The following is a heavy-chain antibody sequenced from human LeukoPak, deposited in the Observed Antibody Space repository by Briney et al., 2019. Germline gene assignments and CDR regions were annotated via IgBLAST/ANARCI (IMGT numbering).Heavy chain of an antibody. CDR2: INPNSGGT. V-gene: IGHV1-2*02. Sequence: ASVTVSRKASGYTFTGYYMHWVRQAPGQGLEWMGWINPNSGGTNYAQKFQGRVTMTRDTSISTAYMELSRLRSDDTAVYYCARGMRAPYSGSYSVTGPPTYWGQAAMATDSS. CDR1: GYTFTGYY. J-gene: IGHJ4*02. CDR3: ARGMRAPYSGSYSVTGPPTY. D-gene: IGHD1-26*01.